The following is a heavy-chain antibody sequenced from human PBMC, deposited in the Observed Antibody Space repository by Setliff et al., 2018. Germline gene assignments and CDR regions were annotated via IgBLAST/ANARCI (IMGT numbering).Heavy chain of an antibody. J-gene: IGHJ4*02. V-gene: IGHV4-38-2*01. Sequence: SETLSLTCAVSGFSITSGYYWGWIRQSPGKGPEWIGNIFQSGITFYNPSLKSRVTMSLDTSKNQFSLKLRSVTAADTAVYYCARLGGLLVATMPLDYWGQGTLVTVSS. CDR1: GFSITSGYY. CDR3: ARLGGLLVATMPLDY. CDR2: IFQSGIT. D-gene: IGHD5-12*01.